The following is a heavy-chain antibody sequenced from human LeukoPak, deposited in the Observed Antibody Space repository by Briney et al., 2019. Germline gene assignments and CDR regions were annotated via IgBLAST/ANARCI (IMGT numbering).Heavy chain of an antibody. D-gene: IGHD3-10*01. CDR3: AGEIGVDGAGIFDY. J-gene: IGHJ4*02. CDR1: GGSTRRYY. CDR2: IYTTGNT. V-gene: IGHV4-4*07. Sequence: PPETLSLTCTEPGGSTRRYYWSWIRPPAGKGLELIGHIYTTGNTNYNPSFKSRVTMSVDTSKNQFSLKMSSVTAADTAVYYCAGEIGVDGAGIFDYWGQGTLVTVSS.